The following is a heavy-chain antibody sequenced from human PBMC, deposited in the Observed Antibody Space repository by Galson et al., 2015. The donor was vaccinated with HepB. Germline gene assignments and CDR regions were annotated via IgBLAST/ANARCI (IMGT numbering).Heavy chain of an antibody. V-gene: IGHV4-4*07. Sequence: ETLSLTCSVSGDSISSNYWSWIRQPAGKGLEWIGRIYTSGSTNYDPSLKSRVTMSVDTSKNQFSLKLSSVTAADTAVYYCARDPETDVSFVFDIWGQGTMVTVSS. CDR3: ARDPETDVSFVFDI. CDR2: IYTSGST. D-gene: IGHD2-21*02. CDR1: GDSISSNY. J-gene: IGHJ3*02.